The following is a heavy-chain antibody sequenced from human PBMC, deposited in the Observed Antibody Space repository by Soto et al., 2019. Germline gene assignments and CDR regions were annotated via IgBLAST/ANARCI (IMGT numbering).Heavy chain of an antibody. CDR3: VKQAHGLDGVAFDS. D-gene: IGHD2-15*01. Sequence: GVSLRLSCAASGFIFSESTIYWVRQVPGKGLEAISAVSTSGRSTYYADSVKDRFTISRDNSKNTLFLQMGSLRPEDTAIYYCVKQAHGLDGVAFDSWGQGTQVTSPQ. V-gene: IGHV3-64D*06. CDR1: GFIFSEST. CDR2: VSTSGRST. J-gene: IGHJ4*02.